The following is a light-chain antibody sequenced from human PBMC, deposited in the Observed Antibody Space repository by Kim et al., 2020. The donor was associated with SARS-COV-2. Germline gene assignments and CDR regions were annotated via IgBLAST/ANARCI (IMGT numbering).Light chain of an antibody. CDR2: DKN. V-gene: IGLV3-19*01. CDR3: NSRDSSDNHVV. J-gene: IGLJ3*02. Sequence: ALVHTARITCQCDSLSNYYASWYQQKPGQAPLLIIYDKNNRPSGIPDRFSGSSSGNTASLTITGAQAEDEADYYCNSRDSSDNHVVFGGGTQLTVL. CDR1: SLSNYY.